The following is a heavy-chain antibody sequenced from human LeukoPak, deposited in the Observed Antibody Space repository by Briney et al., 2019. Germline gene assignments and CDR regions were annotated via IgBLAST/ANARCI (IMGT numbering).Heavy chain of an antibody. CDR2: TSSSGSTI. CDR3: AELGITMIGGV. D-gene: IGHD3-10*02. Sequence: GGSLRLSCAASGFTFSSYEMNWVRQAPGKGLEWVSYTSSSGSTIYYADSVKGRFTISRDNAKNSLYLQMNSLRAEDTAVYYCAELGITMIGGVWGKGTSVTISS. V-gene: IGHV3-48*03. CDR1: GFTFSSYE. J-gene: IGHJ6*04.